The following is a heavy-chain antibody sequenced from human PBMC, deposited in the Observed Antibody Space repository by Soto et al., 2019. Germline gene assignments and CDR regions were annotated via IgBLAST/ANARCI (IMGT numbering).Heavy chain of an antibody. J-gene: IGHJ4*02. CDR3: AKAGGVFSGGTCYSNQAAF. V-gene: IGHV3-23*01. CDR1: GFTFSDYA. Sequence: AGGSLRLSCTASGFTFSDYAMSWVRQAPGKGLEWVSGIVGSGGITYYADSVKGRFTISRDNSQSTLYLQMNSLRADDTALYYCAKAGGVFSGGTCYSNQAAFWGQGTLVTVSA. CDR2: IVGSGGIT. D-gene: IGHD2-15*01.